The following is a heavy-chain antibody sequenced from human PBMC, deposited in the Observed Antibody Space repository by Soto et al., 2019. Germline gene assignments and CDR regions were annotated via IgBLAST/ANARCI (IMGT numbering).Heavy chain of an antibody. CDR1: GFTFSSYA. Sequence: GGSLRLSCAASGFTFSSYAMSWVRQAPGKGLEWVSAISGSGGSTYYADSVKGRFTISRDNSKNTLYLQMNSLRAEDTAVYYCAKDGAVTNHYSYYMDVWGKGTTVTVSS. J-gene: IGHJ6*03. CDR3: AKDGAVTNHYSYYMDV. CDR2: ISGSGGST. D-gene: IGHD4-17*01. V-gene: IGHV3-23*01.